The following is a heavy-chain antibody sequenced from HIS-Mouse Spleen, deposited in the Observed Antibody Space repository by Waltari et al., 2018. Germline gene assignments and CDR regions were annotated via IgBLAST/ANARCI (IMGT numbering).Heavy chain of an antibody. Sequence: QVQLQQWGAGLLKPSETLSLTCAVYGGSFSGYYWSWFRQPPGKGLEWIWEINHSGSTNYNPSLKSRVTISVDTSKNQFSLKLSSVTAADTAVYYCARGALRGSYYWGEYFQHWGQGTLVTVSS. CDR1: GGSFSGYY. CDR2: INHSGST. J-gene: IGHJ1*01. V-gene: IGHV4-34*01. CDR3: ARGALRGSYYWGEYFQH. D-gene: IGHD1-26*01.